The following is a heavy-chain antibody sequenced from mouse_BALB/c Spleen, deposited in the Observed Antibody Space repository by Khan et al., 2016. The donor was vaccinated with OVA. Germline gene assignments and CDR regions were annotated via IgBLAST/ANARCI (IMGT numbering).Heavy chain of an antibody. D-gene: IGHD1-1*01. CDR3: ARPSSTEYDYFMDY. V-gene: IGHV5-12-2*01. CDR1: GFTFSSYT. J-gene: IGHJ4*01. CDR2: ISNGGGST. Sequence: EVQVVESGGDLVQPGGSLKLSCAASGFTFSSYTMSWVRQTPEKRLEWVAFISNGGGSTYYPDTVKGRFTISRDNATNTPYLQMRSLKSEDTAMYYCARPSSTEYDYFMDYWGQGTSVTVSS.